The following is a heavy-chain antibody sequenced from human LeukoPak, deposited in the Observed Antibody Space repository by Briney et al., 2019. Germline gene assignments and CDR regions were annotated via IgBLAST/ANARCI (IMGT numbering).Heavy chain of an antibody. J-gene: IGHJ5*02. D-gene: IGHD5-24*01. CDR3: ARDGGSDGYNYNWFDP. Sequence: PSETLSLTCAVYGGSFSGYYWSWIRQPPGKGLEWIGEINHSGSTNYNPSLKSRVTISVDTSKNQFSLKLSSVTAADTAVYYCARDGGSDGYNYNWFDPWGQGTLVTVSS. CDR2: INHSGST. CDR1: GGSFSGYY. V-gene: IGHV4-34*01.